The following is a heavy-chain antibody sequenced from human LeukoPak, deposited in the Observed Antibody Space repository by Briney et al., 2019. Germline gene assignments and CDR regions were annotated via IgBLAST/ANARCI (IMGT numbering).Heavy chain of an antibody. CDR3: AKDIDAYYYDSSGSQPLGY. J-gene: IGHJ4*02. D-gene: IGHD3-22*01. Sequence: GGSLRLSCAASGFTFSTYWMSWVRQAPGKGLEWVANIKQDGSEKYYVDSMKGRFTISRDNAKNSLYLQMNSLRAEDTALYYCAKDIDAYYYDSSGSQPLGYWGQGTLVTVSS. V-gene: IGHV3-7*03. CDR1: GFTFSTYW. CDR2: IKQDGSEK.